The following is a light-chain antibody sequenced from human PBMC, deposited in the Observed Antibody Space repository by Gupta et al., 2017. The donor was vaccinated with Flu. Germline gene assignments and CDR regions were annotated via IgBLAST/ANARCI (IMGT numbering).Light chain of an antibody. V-gene: IGKV1-5*03. Sequence: PPKAAIRVIYKASNLESGVPSRFSGSGSGTXFTLTIXSLQPDDFATYYCQHDDRYSLTFGXGTKVEI. J-gene: IGKJ4*01. CDR3: QHDDRYSLT. CDR2: KAS.